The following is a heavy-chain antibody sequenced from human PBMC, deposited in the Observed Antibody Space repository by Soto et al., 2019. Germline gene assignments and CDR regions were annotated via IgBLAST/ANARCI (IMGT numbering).Heavy chain of an antibody. V-gene: IGHV1-46*01. Sequence: ASVKVSCTASGXTFTSYYMHWVRQAPGQGLEWMGIINPSGGSTSYAQKFQGRVTMTRDTSTSTVYMELSSLRSEDTAVYYCAGALGAFDIWGQGTMVTVSS. CDR2: INPSGGST. D-gene: IGHD3-16*02. CDR3: AGALGAFDI. J-gene: IGHJ3*02. CDR1: GXTFTSYY.